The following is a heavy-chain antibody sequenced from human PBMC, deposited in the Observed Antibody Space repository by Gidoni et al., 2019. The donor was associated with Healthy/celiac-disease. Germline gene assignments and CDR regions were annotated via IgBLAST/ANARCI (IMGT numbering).Heavy chain of an antibody. D-gene: IGHD3-3*01. V-gene: IGHV4-61*02. CDR3: ARDFWCGPTPF. J-gene: IGHJ4*02. Sequence: NPSLKSRVTISVDTSKNQFSLKLSSVTAADTAVYYCARDFWCGPTPFWGQGTLVTVSS.